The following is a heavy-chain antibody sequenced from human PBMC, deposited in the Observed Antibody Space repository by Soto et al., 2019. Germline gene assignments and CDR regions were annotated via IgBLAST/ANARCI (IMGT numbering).Heavy chain of an antibody. J-gene: IGHJ6*02. CDR2: INPSGGST. V-gene: IGHV1-46*01. Sequence: ASVKVSCKASGYTFTSYYMHWVRQAPGQGLEWMGIINPSGGSTSYAQKFQGRVTMTRDTSTSTVYMELSSLRSEDTAVYYCARDLRVSNYGGNLEGDLDYYGMDVWGQGTTVTVSS. D-gene: IGHD4-17*01. CDR1: GYTFTSYY. CDR3: ARDLRVSNYGGNLEGDLDYYGMDV.